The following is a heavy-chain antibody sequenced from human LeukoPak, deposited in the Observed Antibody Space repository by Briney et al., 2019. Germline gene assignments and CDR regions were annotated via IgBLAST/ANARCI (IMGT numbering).Heavy chain of an antibody. V-gene: IGHV3-21*01. D-gene: IGHD5-18*01. Sequence: GGSLRLSCAASGFTFSSYSMNWVRQAPGKGLECVSCIGSSSSYIYYADSVKGRFTISRDNAKNSLHLQMNSLRAEDTAVYYCAASTKHTAMVDYWGQGTLVTVSS. J-gene: IGHJ4*02. CDR3: AASTKHTAMVDY. CDR1: GFTFSSYS. CDR2: IGSSSSYI.